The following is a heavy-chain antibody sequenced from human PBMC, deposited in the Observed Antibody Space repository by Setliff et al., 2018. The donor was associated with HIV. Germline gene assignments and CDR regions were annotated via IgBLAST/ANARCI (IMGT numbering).Heavy chain of an antibody. CDR3: AKPYYDISGYYFYYFDY. Sequence: SETLSLTCTVSGGSISSSSYYWGWIRQPPGKGLEWIGNIYYTGTTYYNPSLQSRVTLSVDTSKNQFSLKLSSVTAADTAFYYCAKPYYDISGYYFYYFDYWGQGTLVTVSS. D-gene: IGHD3-22*01. CDR1: GGSISSSSYY. CDR2: IYYTGTT. J-gene: IGHJ4*02. V-gene: IGHV4-39*01.